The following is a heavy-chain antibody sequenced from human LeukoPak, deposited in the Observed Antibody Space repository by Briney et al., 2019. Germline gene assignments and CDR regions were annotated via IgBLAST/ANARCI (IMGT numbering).Heavy chain of an antibody. Sequence: PSETLSLTCTVSGGSISSYYWSWIRQPAGKGLEWIGRIYTSGSTNYNPSLKSRVTMSVDTSKNQFSLKLSPVTAADTAVYYCARGHRRGYSTNWFDPWGQGTLVTVSS. V-gene: IGHV4-4*07. J-gene: IGHJ5*02. CDR2: IYTSGST. D-gene: IGHD3-22*01. CDR1: GGSISSYY. CDR3: ARGHRRGYSTNWFDP.